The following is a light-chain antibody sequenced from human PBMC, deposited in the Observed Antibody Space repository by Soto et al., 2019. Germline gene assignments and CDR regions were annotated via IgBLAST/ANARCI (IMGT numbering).Light chain of an antibody. J-gene: IGKJ4*01. CDR3: QQYNDYPLT. Sequence: EIVMTQSPANLSVSPGEGATLSCRASQSISSNLAWYKQKPGQAPKLLIYGASTRATGFPARFSGSGSGTEFTLTISSLQSEDFAAYSCQQYNDYPLTFGGGTKVEIK. CDR2: GAS. CDR1: QSISSN. V-gene: IGKV3-15*01.